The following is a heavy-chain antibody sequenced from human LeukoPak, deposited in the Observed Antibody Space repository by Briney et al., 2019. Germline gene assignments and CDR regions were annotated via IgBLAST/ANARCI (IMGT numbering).Heavy chain of an antibody. D-gene: IGHD1-26*01. Sequence: ASVKVSCKASGGTFSSYAISWVRQAPGQGLEWMGGIIPIFGTANYAQKFQGRVTITTDESTSTAYMELSSLRSEDTAVYYCARGSAGAPRGFDYWGQGTLVTVSS. CDR3: ARGSAGAPRGFDY. J-gene: IGHJ4*02. CDR1: GGTFSSYA. CDR2: IIPIFGTA. V-gene: IGHV1-69*05.